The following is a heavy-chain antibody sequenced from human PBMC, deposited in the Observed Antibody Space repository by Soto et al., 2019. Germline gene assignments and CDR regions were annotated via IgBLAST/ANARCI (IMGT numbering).Heavy chain of an antibody. CDR2: IYYSGST. D-gene: IGHD5-12*01. CDR1: DSSTSSGDYY. Sequence: SETLSPERTNSDSSTSSGDYYWSWIRQPPGKGLEWIGYIYYSGSTYYNPSLKSRVTISVDTSKNQFSLKLSSVTAADTAVYYCACGYTKLDPWGQGTLVTVS. CDR3: ACGYTKLDP. J-gene: IGHJ5*02. V-gene: IGHV4-30-4*01.